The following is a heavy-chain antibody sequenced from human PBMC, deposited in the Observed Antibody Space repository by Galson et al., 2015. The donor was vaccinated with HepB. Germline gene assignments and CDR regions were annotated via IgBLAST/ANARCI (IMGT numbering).Heavy chain of an antibody. J-gene: IGHJ6*03. CDR1: GDSVSSNSAA. V-gene: IGHV6-1*01. CDR3: ARARRYCSGGSCYLAPYYYYYMDV. D-gene: IGHD2-15*01. Sequence: CAISGDSVSSNSAAWNWIGQSPSRGLEWLGRTYYRSKWYNDYAVSVKSRITINPDTSKNQFSLQLNSVTPEDTAVYYCARARRYCSGGSCYLAPYYYYYMDVWGKGTTVTVSS. CDR2: TYYRSKWYN.